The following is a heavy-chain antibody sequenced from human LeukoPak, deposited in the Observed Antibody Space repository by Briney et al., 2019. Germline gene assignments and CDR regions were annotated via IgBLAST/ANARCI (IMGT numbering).Heavy chain of an antibody. CDR3: ARDRDSRGLNWFDP. CDR1: GFTFSSYS. Sequence: GGSLRLSCAASGFTFSSYSMNGVRQAPGKGLEWVSYISSSSSTIYYADSVKGRFTISRDNAKNSLYLQMNSLRAEDTAVYYCARDRDSRGLNWFDPWGQGTLVTVSS. J-gene: IGHJ5*02. CDR2: ISSSSSTI. V-gene: IGHV3-48*01. D-gene: IGHD3-10*01.